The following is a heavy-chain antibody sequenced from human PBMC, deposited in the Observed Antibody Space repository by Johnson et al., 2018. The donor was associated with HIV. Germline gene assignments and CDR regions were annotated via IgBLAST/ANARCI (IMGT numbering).Heavy chain of an antibody. J-gene: IGHJ3*01. CDR3: ASDGWELLGVAAFDV. D-gene: IGHD1-26*01. CDR2: IYSGDTT. V-gene: IGHV3-66*02. CDR1: GFTVNGNY. Sequence: VQLVESGGGLVQPGGSLRLSCEVSGFTVNGNYMSWVRQAPGKGLEWVSVIYSGDTTYYADSVKGRFTISRDTSKNTLYLQMNSLRPEDTAVYYCASDGWELLGVAAFDVWGQGTLVTVSS.